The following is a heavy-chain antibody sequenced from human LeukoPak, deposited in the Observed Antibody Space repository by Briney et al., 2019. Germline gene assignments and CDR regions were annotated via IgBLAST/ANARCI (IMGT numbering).Heavy chain of an antibody. CDR1: GGSFSGYY. CDR3: ARGPPNSSSWDGDAFDI. V-gene: IGHV4-34*01. Sequence: PSGTLSLTCAVYGGSFSGYYWSWIRQPPGKGLEWIGEINHSGSTNYNPSLKSRVTISVDTSKNQFSLKLSSVTAADTAVYYCARGPPNSSSWDGDAFDIWGQGTMVTVSS. CDR2: INHSGST. D-gene: IGHD6-13*01. J-gene: IGHJ3*02.